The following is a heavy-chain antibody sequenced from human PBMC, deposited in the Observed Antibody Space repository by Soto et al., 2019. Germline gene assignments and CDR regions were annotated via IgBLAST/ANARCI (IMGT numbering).Heavy chain of an antibody. CDR1: GFTFSSYG. Sequence: GVSLRLSCAASGFTFSSYGMHWVRQAPGKGLEWVAVIWYDGSNKYYADSVKGRFTISRDNSKNTLYLQMNSLRAEDTAVYYCARDATSRRLLTRCSGGSCYSLPPENAFDIWGQGTMVTVSS. J-gene: IGHJ3*02. V-gene: IGHV3-33*01. D-gene: IGHD2-15*01. CDR2: IWYDGSNK. CDR3: ARDATSRRLLTRCSGGSCYSLPPENAFDI.